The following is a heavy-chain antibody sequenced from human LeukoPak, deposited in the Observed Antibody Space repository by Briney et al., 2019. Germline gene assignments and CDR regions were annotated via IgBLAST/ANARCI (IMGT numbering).Heavy chain of an antibody. CDR2: IIPIFGTA. Sequence: ASVKVSCKASGGTFSSYAISWVRQAPGQGLEWMGGIIPIFGTANYAQKFQGRVTITADKSTSTAYMELSSLRSEDTAVYYCARDGVASVWDGGYDSFSENWFDPWGQGTLVTVSS. D-gene: IGHD5-12*01. CDR1: GGTFSSYA. CDR3: ARDGVASVWDGGYDSFSENWFDP. J-gene: IGHJ5*02. V-gene: IGHV1-69*06.